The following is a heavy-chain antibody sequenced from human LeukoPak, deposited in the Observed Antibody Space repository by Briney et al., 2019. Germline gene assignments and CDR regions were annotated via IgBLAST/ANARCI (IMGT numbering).Heavy chain of an antibody. CDR1: GFTVSSKY. V-gene: IGHV3-66*02. D-gene: IGHD1-1*01. CDR3: AASGYYFDF. CDR2: IYISGTT. J-gene: IGHJ4*02. Sequence: PGGSLRLSCAASGFTVSSKYMNWVRQAPGEGLEWVTVIYISGTTYYADSVKGRFTISRDNSKNTLYLQMDSLRAEDTAVYYCAASGYYFDFWGQGTLVTVSP.